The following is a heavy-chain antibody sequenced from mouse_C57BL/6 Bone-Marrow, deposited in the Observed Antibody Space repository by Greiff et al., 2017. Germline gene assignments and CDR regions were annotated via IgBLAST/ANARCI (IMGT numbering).Heavy chain of an antibody. CDR1: GFTFSDYY. Sequence: DVKLVESEGGLVQPGSSMKLSCTASGFTFSDYYMAWVRQVPEKGLEWVANINYDGSSTYYLDSLKSRFIISRDNAKNILYLQMSSLKSDDTATYYCARAPYYDYDRRIYFDYWGQGTTLTVSS. CDR2: INYDGSST. V-gene: IGHV5-16*01. CDR3: ARAPYYDYDRRIYFDY. J-gene: IGHJ2*01. D-gene: IGHD2-4*01.